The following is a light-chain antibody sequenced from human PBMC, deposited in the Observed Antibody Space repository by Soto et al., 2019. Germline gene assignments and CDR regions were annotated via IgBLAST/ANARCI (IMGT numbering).Light chain of an antibody. J-gene: IGKJ2*01. CDR2: GAS. V-gene: IGKV3-20*01. CDR3: QRYGNSPPFT. Sequence: EIVLTQSPGTLSSSPGERATLSCGASQRVSSSYLAWYQQKPGQAPRLLIYGASSRATGIPDRFSGSGSGTDLTLTISRLEPEDFAVYFCQRYGNSPPFTFGQGTKVEI. CDR1: QRVSSSY.